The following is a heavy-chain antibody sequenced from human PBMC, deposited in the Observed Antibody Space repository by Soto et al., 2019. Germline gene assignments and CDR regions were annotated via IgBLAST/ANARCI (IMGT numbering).Heavy chain of an antibody. CDR2: INESGST. CDR3: ARGSGIVALPGELEDVNSDD. V-gene: IGHV4-34*01. CDR1: GQSFSAHS. J-gene: IGHJ4*02. Sequence: QVQLQQWGAGLLKPSETLSLTCSVYGQSFSAHSWCWIRQPPGKGLEWIGEINESGSTYYNPSLKSRVTISTDTSKNQFSLKVSSVSAADTAVYYCARGSGIVALPGELEDVNSDDWCQGTLVNVSS. D-gene: IGHD1-1*01.